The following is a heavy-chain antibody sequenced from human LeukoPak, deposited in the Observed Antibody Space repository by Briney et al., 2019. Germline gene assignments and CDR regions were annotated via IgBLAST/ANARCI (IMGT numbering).Heavy chain of an antibody. Sequence: GGSLRLSCAASGFTFSNYALHWVRQAPGKGLEWVANVNQDGSGKYYVDSVKGRFTISKDNAKNSLYLQMNSLRAEDTALYYCAKGPAGYSSSWYTGAPDYWGQGTLVTVSS. D-gene: IGHD6-13*01. CDR1: GFTFSNYA. J-gene: IGHJ4*02. CDR2: VNQDGSGK. V-gene: IGHV3-7*03. CDR3: AKGPAGYSSSWYTGAPDY.